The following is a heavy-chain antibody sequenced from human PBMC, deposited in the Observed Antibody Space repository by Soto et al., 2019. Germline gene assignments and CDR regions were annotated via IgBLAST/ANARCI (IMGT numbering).Heavy chain of an antibody. V-gene: IGHV3-64D*06. CDR1: GFTFSSYA. J-gene: IGHJ3*02. Sequence: GGSLRLSCSASGFTFSSYAMHWVRQAPGKGLEYVSAISSNGGSTYYADSVKGRFTISRDNSKNTLYLQMSSLRAEDTAVYYCVKDLSPFPITMVRGVIISDAFDIWCQGIMVTVSS. D-gene: IGHD3-10*01. CDR3: VKDLSPFPITMVRGVIISDAFDI. CDR2: ISSNGGST.